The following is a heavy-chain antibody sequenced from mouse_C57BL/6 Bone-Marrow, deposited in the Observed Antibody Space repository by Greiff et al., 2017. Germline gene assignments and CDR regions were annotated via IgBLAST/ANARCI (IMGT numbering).Heavy chain of an antibody. D-gene: IGHD1-2*01. V-gene: IGHV1-15*01. CDR3: TGYYGTWFAY. CDR2: IDPETGGT. Sequence: QVQLKESGAELVRPGASVTLSCKASGYTFTDYEMHWVKQTPVHGLEWIGAIDPETGGTAYNQKFKGKAILTADKSSSTGYMEIRSLTSEDSAVYYCTGYYGTWFAYWGQGTLVTVSA. CDR1: GYTFTDYE. J-gene: IGHJ3*01.